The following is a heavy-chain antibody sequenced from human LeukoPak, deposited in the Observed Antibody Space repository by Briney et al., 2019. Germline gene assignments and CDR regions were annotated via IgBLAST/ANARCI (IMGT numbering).Heavy chain of an antibody. D-gene: IGHD5-12*01. CDR2: IGGSGGST. CDR1: GFTFSSYA. CDR3: ANPLRGGSDY. Sequence: GGSLRLPCAASGFTFSSYAMSWVRQAPGKGLEWVSAIGGSGGSTYYADSVKGRFTISRDNSKNTLYLQMNSLRAEDTAVYYCANPLRGGSDYWGQGTLVTVSS. V-gene: IGHV3-23*01. J-gene: IGHJ4*02.